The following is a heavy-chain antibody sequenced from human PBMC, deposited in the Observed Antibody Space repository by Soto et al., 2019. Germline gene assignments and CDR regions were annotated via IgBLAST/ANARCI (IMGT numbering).Heavy chain of an antibody. D-gene: IGHD3-3*01. CDR3: AKGRYDFWSPYYFDS. J-gene: IGHJ4*02. V-gene: IGHV3-9*01. CDR1: GLNFDDFA. Sequence: EVQLVESGGRLVQPGRSLRLSCVGTGLNFDDFAMHWVRQAPVKGLEWVSGITWNSRVLAYADSVKGRFTISRDNARNSLYLQMDSLRDEDTALYYCAKGRYDFWSPYYFDSWGPGTLVTVSS. CDR2: ITWNSRVL.